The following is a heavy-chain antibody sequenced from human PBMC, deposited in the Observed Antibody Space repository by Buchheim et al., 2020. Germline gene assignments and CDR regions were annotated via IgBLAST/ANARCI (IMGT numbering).Heavy chain of an antibody. D-gene: IGHD3-10*01. V-gene: IGHV5-51*01. CDR2: IYPGDSDT. CDR3: ARHHAGSYYPAPIDN. Sequence: EVQLVQSGAEVKKPGESLKISCKGSGYRFTSHWIGWVRRMPGKGLEWMGIIYPGDSDTRYSPSFQGQVTISADKSISTAYPQWSSLKAADTAMYYCARHHAGSYYPAPIDNWGEGTL. CDR1: GYRFTSHW. J-gene: IGHJ4*02.